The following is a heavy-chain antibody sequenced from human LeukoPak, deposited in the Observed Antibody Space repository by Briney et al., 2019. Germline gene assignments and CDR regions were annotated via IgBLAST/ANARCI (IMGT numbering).Heavy chain of an antibody. CDR3: ARDWDNSSGWYED. V-gene: IGHV3-53*01. J-gene: IGHJ4*02. D-gene: IGHD6-19*01. CDR2: IYSGSST. Sequence: GGSLRLSCEASGFTVSSNYMSWVRQAPGKGLEWVSVIYSGSSTYYADSVKGRFTISRDNSKNTLYLQMNSLRAEDTAVYYCARDWDNSSGWYEDWGQGTLVTVSS. CDR1: GFTVSSNY.